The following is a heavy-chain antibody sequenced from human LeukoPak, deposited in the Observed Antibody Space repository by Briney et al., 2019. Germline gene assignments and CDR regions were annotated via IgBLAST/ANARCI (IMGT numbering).Heavy chain of an antibody. D-gene: IGHD3-22*01. CDR3: ARVKSYYYDTSGKDAFDI. V-gene: IGHV1-18*01. CDR1: GYTFTSYG. CDR2: ISAYNGNT. J-gene: IGHJ3*02. Sequence: GASVKVSCKASGYTFTSYGISWVRQAPGQGLEWMGWISAYNGNTNYAQKLQGRVTMTTDTSTSTAYMELRSLRSEDTAVYYCARVKSYYYDTSGKDAFDIWGQGTMVTVSS.